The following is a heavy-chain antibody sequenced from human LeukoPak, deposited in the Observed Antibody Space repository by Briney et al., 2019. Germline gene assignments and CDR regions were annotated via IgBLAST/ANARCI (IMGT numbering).Heavy chain of an antibody. Sequence: GGSLRLSCAASGFTFSNAWMSWVRQSPEKGLEWVGRIKSQTDGGTTDYAAPVKGRFTVSRNDSENTLYLQMNSLKTEDTAVYYCTTDHGGSYYESGEEKFYFDYWGQGTLVTVSS. V-gene: IGHV3-15*01. CDR1: GFTFSNAW. CDR2: IKSQTDGGTT. CDR3: TTDHGGSYYESGEEKFYFDY. J-gene: IGHJ4*02. D-gene: IGHD1-26*01.